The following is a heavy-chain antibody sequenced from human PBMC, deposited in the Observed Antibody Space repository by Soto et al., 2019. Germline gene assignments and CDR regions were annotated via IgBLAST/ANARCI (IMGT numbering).Heavy chain of an antibody. CDR1: GFTFSSYA. Sequence: GGSLRLSCSASGFTFSSYAMHWVRQAPGKGLEYVSAISSNGGSTYYADSVKGRFTISRDNSKNTLYLQMSSLRAEDTAVYYCVKAAGLRYFDWLLFPDYWGQGTLVPVSS. V-gene: IGHV3-64D*08. D-gene: IGHD3-9*01. CDR3: VKAAGLRYFDWLLFPDY. CDR2: ISSNGGST. J-gene: IGHJ4*02.